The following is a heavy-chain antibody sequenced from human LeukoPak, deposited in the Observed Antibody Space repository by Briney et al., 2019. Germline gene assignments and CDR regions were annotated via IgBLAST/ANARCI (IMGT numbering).Heavy chain of an antibody. CDR1: GASISNYY. D-gene: IGHD1-26*01. V-gene: IGHV4-59*01. Sequence: SETLSLTCTVSGASISNYYWSWIRQPPGKGLEWIGYMYYSGSTNYNPSLKSRVTISVDTFKNQFSLKLSSVTAADTAVYYCARGGSIVGATPHDTFDIWGQGTMVTVSS. J-gene: IGHJ3*02. CDR2: MYYSGST. CDR3: ARGGSIVGATPHDTFDI.